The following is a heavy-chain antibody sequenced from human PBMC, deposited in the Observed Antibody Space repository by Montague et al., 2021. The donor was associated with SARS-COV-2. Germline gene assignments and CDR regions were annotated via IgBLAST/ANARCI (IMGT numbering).Heavy chain of an antibody. CDR1: GGSFSGYS. D-gene: IGHD3-10*01. V-gene: IGHV4-34*01. Sequence: SETLSLTCAVYGGSFSGYSWNWIRQPPGKGLEWIGEINHGGITNYNPSLKSRVTISADTSKNQFSLKLTSVAAADTAVYYCARLRDGVVPSPILGVGPYYSYYFMDVWGKGTTVTVSS. CDR2: INHGGIT. CDR3: ARLRDGVVPSPILGVGPYYSYYFMDV. J-gene: IGHJ6*03.